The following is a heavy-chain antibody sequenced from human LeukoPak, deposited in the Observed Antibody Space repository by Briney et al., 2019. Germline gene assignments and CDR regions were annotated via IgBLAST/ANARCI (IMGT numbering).Heavy chain of an antibody. CDR2: ISSSSSYI. D-gene: IGHD4-17*01. CDR3: ARGALYGDYNDY. Sequence: PGGSLRLSCAASGFTFSSYSMNWVRQAPGKGLEWVSSISSSSSYIYYADSVKGRLTISRDNAKNSLYLQMNSLRAEDTAVYYCARGALYGDYNDYWGQGTLVTVSS. V-gene: IGHV3-21*01. CDR1: GFTFSSYS. J-gene: IGHJ4*02.